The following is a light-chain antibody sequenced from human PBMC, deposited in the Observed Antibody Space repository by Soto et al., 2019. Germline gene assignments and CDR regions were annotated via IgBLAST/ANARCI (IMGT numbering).Light chain of an antibody. CDR1: QSVSTW. Sequence: DIQITQSPSTLSASVGDRVTITCRASQSVSTWLAWYQQPPGKAPQVLISMASTLESGVPSRFSGSGSGTDFTLTITSLQTDDFGTYYCQQYDVHPKTFGQGTKVDIK. V-gene: IGKV1-5*03. J-gene: IGKJ1*01. CDR3: QQYDVHPKT. CDR2: MAS.